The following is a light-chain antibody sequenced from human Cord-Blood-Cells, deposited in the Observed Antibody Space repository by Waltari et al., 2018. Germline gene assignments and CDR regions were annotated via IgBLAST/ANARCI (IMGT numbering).Light chain of an antibody. Sequence: DIVMTQSPDSLAVSLGERATINCKSSQSVLYSSNNKNYLAWYQQKPGQPPKLLIYWASTRESGVPDRISGSGSWTDFTLTISSLQAEDVAVYYGQQYYSTPWTFGQGTKVEIK. CDR2: WAS. J-gene: IGKJ1*01. V-gene: IGKV4-1*01. CDR1: QSVLYSSNNKNY. CDR3: QQYYSTPWT.